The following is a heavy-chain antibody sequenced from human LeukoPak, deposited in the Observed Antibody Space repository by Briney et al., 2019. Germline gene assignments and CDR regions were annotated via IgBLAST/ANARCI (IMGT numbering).Heavy chain of an antibody. CDR2: INHSGST. J-gene: IGHJ4*02. CDR1: GGSFSGYY. CDR3: ARLRPRIYCSSTSCYANY. D-gene: IGHD2-2*01. V-gene: IGHV4-34*01. Sequence: SETLSLTCAVYGGSFSGYYWSWIRQPPGKGLEWIGEINHSGSTNYNPSLKSRVTISVDTSKNQFSLKLSSVTAADTAVYYCARLRPRIYCSSTSCYANYWGQGTLVTVSS.